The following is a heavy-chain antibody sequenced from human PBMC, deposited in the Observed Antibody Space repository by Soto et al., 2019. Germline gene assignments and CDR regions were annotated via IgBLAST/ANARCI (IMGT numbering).Heavy chain of an antibody. CDR3: ARSAAYLATLNY. CDR1: GYTFTSYD. D-gene: IGHD5-12*01. CDR2: MNPNSGNT. J-gene: IGHJ4*02. Sequence: ASVKVSCKASGYTFTSYDINWVRQATGQGLEWMGWMNPNSGNTGYVQKFQGRVTMTRNSSISTAYMELSSLRSEDTAVYYCARSAAYLATLNYWGQGTLVTVSS. V-gene: IGHV1-8*01.